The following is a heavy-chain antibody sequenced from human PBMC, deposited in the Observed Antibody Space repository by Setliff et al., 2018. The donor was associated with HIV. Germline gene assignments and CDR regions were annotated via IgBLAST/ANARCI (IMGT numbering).Heavy chain of an antibody. CDR1: GDSISDTTYY. CDR2: IYHSGST. J-gene: IGHJ4*02. D-gene: IGHD6-6*01. CDR3: ARGRHYSSSAPFGIDF. V-gene: IGHV4-39*01. Sequence: SETLSLTCSVSGDSISDTTYYWGWIRQPPGKGLEWIGNIYHSGSTLYKPSLKSRVTMSVDTSKNQFSLKLNSVTAADTAVYYCARGRHYSSSAPFGIDFWGQGTRVTVSS.